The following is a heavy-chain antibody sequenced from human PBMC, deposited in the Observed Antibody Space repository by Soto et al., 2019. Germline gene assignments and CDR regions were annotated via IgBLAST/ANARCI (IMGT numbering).Heavy chain of an antibody. V-gene: IGHV3-23*01. CDR2: ISGGGGNT. CDR3: AKGLWFGESYGLSDY. J-gene: IGHJ4*02. CDR1: GFNFSNFA. Sequence: GGSLRLSCAASGFNFSNFAMSWVRQAPGKGLEWVSAISGGGGNTYNADSVKGRFTISRDNSKNTLYMKMNSLRAEDTAVYYCAKGLWFGESYGLSDYWGQGTLVTVSS. D-gene: IGHD3-10*01.